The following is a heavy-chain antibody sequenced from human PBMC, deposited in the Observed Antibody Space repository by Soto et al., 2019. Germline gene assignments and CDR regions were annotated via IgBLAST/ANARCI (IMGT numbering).Heavy chain of an antibody. Sequence: GESLKISCKGSGYSFTSYWIGWVRQMPGKGLEWMGIIYPGDSDTRYSPSFQGQVTISADKSISTAYLQWSSLKASDTAMYYCARLIAAATQGGYYYYGMDVWGQGTTVT. CDR3: ARLIAAATQGGYYYYGMDV. CDR2: IYPGDSDT. V-gene: IGHV5-51*01. J-gene: IGHJ6*02. D-gene: IGHD6-13*01. CDR1: GYSFTSYW.